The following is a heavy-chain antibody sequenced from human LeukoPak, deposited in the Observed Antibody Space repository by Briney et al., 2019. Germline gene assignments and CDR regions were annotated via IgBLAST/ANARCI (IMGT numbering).Heavy chain of an antibody. CDR2: ISAYNGNT. J-gene: IGHJ4*02. V-gene: IGHV1-18*01. Sequence: ASVKVSCKASGYTFTSYGISWVRQAPGQGLEWMGWISAYNGNTNYAQTLQGRVTMTTDTSTSTAYMELRSLRSDDTAVYYCARDQGHCSSTSCYTSCFDYWGQGTLVTVSS. D-gene: IGHD2-2*02. CDR1: GYTFTSYG. CDR3: ARDQGHCSSTSCYTSCFDY.